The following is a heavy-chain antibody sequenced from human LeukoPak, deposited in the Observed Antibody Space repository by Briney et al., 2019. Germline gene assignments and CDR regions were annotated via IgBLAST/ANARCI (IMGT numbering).Heavy chain of an antibody. CDR1: GGSISSSSYY. CDR3: ARDLEADYYDSSGSDL. V-gene: IGHV4-39*07. D-gene: IGHD3-22*01. CDR2: INHSGTT. Sequence: SETLSLTCTVSGGSISSSSYYWGWIRQPPGKGLEWIGEINHSGTTNYNPSLKSRVTISVDTSKNQFSLKLSSVTAADTAVYYCARDLEADYYDSSGSDLWGQGTLVTVSS. J-gene: IGHJ4*02.